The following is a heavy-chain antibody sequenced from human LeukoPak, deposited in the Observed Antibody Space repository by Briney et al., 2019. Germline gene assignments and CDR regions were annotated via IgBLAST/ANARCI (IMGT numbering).Heavy chain of an antibody. D-gene: IGHD1/OR15-1a*01. CDR2: INANSGGA. J-gene: IGHJ4*02. CDR3: ARDGTGVDS. V-gene: IGHV1-2*02. Sequence: GASVKVSCKASGYTFSDYFMHWVRQAPGQGLEWMGWINANSGGAIYAQKFQGRVTITRDTSISTAYMELSRLRSDDTAVYYCARDGTGVDSWGQGTLVIVSS. CDR1: GYTFSDYF.